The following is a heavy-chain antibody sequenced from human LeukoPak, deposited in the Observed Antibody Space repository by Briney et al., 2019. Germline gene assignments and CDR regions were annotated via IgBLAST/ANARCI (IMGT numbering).Heavy chain of an antibody. CDR2: IIPIFGTA. V-gene: IGHV1-69*06. Sequence: SVKVSCKASGGTFSSYAISWVRQAPGQGLEWMGGIIPIFGTANYAQKFQGRVTITADKSTSTAYMELSSLRSEDTAVYYCAASDYGDYYYYYYMDVWGKGTTVTVSS. D-gene: IGHD4-17*01. CDR3: AASDYGDYYYYYYMDV. CDR1: GGTFSSYA. J-gene: IGHJ6*03.